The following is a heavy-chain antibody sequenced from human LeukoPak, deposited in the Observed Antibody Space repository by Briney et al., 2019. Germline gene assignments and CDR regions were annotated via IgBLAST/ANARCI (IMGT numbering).Heavy chain of an antibody. CDR3: ARDASPNYYDSSGPFDY. CDR1: GYTFTSYD. J-gene: IGHJ4*02. D-gene: IGHD3-22*01. Sequence: ASVKVSCKASGYTFTSYDINWVRQATGQGLEWMGIINPSGGSTSYAQKFQGRVTMTRDTSTSTVYMELSSLRSEDTAVYYCARDASPNYYDSSGPFDYWGQGTLVTVSS. V-gene: IGHV1-46*01. CDR2: INPSGGST.